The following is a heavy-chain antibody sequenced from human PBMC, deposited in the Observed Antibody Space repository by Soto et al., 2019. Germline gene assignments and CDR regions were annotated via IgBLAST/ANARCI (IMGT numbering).Heavy chain of an antibody. CDR2: IIPIFGTA. Sequence: GASVKVSCKASGGTFSSYAIGWVRQAPGQGLEWMGGIIPIFGTANYTQKFQGRVTITADESTSTAYMELSSLRSEDTAVYYGARVHLSSSSSDWGQGTLVTVAS. D-gene: IGHD6-6*01. CDR1: GGTFSSYA. J-gene: IGHJ4*02. V-gene: IGHV1-69*13. CDR3: ARVHLSSSSSD.